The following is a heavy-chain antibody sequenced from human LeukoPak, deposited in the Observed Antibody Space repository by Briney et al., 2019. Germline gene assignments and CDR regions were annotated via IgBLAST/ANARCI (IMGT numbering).Heavy chain of an antibody. CDR3: ARARGSDYYYYYMDV. J-gene: IGHJ6*03. V-gene: IGHV3-48*03. CDR1: GFSFSTYE. Sequence: GGSLTLSCAASGFSFSTYEMNWLRQAPGKGLECISYITSSGGTKDYAKSVKGRFIISRDNAKNSLFLQMNSLTTEDTAVYYCARARGSDYYYYYMDVWGKGTTVTVSS. CDR2: ITSSGGTK.